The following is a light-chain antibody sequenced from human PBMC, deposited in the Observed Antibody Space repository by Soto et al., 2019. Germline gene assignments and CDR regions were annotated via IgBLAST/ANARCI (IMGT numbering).Light chain of an antibody. J-gene: IGLJ2*01. Sequence: QSVLTQPASVSGSPGQSITISCTGTSADVGGYDYVSWYEHHPGEAPKLMIYDVSNRPSGISNRFSGSKSGNTASLTISGLQAEDEADYYCRSYTSSLTHVVFGGGTKVTVL. CDR2: DVS. CDR3: RSYTSSLTHVV. CDR1: SADVGGYDY. V-gene: IGLV2-14*03.